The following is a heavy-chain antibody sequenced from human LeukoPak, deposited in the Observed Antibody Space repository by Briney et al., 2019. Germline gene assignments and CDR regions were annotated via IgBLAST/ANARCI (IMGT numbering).Heavy chain of an antibody. Sequence: GASVKVSCKASGYTFTSYGISWVRQAPGQGLEWMGWISAYNGNTNYAQKLQGRVTMTTDTSTSTAYMELRSLRSDDTAVYYCARIGAHYDILTGSRTRGDAFDIWGQGTMVTVSS. D-gene: IGHD3-9*01. CDR2: ISAYNGNT. CDR1: GYTFTSYG. J-gene: IGHJ3*02. V-gene: IGHV1-18*01. CDR3: ARIGAHYDILTGSRTRGDAFDI.